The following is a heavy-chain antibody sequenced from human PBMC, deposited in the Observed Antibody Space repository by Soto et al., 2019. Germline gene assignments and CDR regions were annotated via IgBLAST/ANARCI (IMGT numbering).Heavy chain of an antibody. Sequence: QVQLQQWGAGLLRPSETLSLTCAVYGGFVSSGSYYWSWIRQPPGKGLEWIGEMSHSGGTHFNPSLKGRVSISVDRSKNQFSLKMSSVTAADTDLYYCARVERGTATTVVDAFDIWGPGTMVTVSS. V-gene: IGHV4-34*01. J-gene: IGHJ3*02. CDR1: GGFVSSGSYY. CDR2: MSHSGGT. D-gene: IGHD1-1*01. CDR3: ARVERGTATTVVDAFDI.